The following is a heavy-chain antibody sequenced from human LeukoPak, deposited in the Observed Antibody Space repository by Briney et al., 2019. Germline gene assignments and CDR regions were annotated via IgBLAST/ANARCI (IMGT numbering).Heavy chain of an antibody. Sequence: MXWVRQAPGQGXEWMGXINPSGGSTSYAQKFQGRVTMTRDTSTSTVYMELSSLRSEDTAVYYCARSKGYSYGLRYYFDYWGQGTLVTVSS. CDR3: ARSKGYSYGLRYYFDY. D-gene: IGHD5-18*01. CDR2: INPSGGST. J-gene: IGHJ4*02. V-gene: IGHV1-46*01.